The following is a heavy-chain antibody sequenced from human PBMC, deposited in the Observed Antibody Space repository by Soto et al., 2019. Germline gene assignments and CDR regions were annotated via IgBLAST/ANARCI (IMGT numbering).Heavy chain of an antibody. Sequence: QVQLVQSGAEVKKPGASVKISCKASGYIFSSYSLHWVRQAPGQGLEWMGIINPSGDGTTYAQKFQGRVTMTRDTSTNTVYMELGSRKSEDTAVYYCARPQIGGSYWGGIGMDVWGQGTTVTVSS. CDR3: ARPQIGGSYWGGIGMDV. V-gene: IGHV1-46*01. CDR2: INPSGDGT. J-gene: IGHJ6*02. CDR1: GYIFSSYS. D-gene: IGHD1-26*01.